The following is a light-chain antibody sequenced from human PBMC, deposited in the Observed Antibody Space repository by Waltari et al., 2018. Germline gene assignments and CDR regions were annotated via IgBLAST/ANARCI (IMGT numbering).Light chain of an antibody. V-gene: IGKV3-11*01. CDR2: HAS. CDR3: HQRSDWPPIT. J-gene: IGKJ5*01. CDR1: HIMNEY. Sequence: IVFTQTPAPRPFFLGETAPFSYRAGHIMNEYLAWYQQKPATAPRLLNYHASKRATGIPARFSGSGSGTDFTLSISSLEPEDSAVYYCHQRSDWPPITFGQGTRLEIK.